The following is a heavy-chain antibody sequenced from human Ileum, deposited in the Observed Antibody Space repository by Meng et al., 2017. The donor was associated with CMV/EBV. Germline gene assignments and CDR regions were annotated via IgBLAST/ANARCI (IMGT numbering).Heavy chain of an antibody. CDR2: INTNTGNP. CDR1: GYSVNTYA. V-gene: IGHV7-4-1*02. CDR3: ARTSYFVGVTDLDY. Sequence: KTSGYSVNTYAMNGVRQAPGRGLEWMGWINTNTGNPTYAQDVTGRFVFSLDTSVSTAYLQISSLKAEDTAIYYCARTSYFVGVTDLDYWGQGSLVTVSS. D-gene: IGHD1-26*01. J-gene: IGHJ4*02.